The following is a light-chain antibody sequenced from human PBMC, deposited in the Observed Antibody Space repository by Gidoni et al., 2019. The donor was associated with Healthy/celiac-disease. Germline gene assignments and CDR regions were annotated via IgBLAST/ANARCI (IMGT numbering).Light chain of an antibody. CDR3: MQALQTPPT. J-gene: IGKJ5*01. V-gene: IGKV2-28*01. Sequence: DIVMTQSPLSLPVTPGEPASISCRSSQSLLHSNGYNYLDWYLQKPGQSPQLLIYFGSNRASGVPDRFSGSGSGTDFTLKISRVEAEDVGVYYCMQALQTPPTFGQXTRLEIK. CDR2: FGS. CDR1: QSLLHSNGYNY.